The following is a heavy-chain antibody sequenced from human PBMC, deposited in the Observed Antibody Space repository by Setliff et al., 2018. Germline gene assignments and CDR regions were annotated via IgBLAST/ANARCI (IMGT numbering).Heavy chain of an antibody. CDR2: ISSSSSYI. V-gene: IGHV3-21*01. Sequence: GGSLRLSCAASGFTFSTYSMNWVRQAPGKGLEWVSSISSSSSYIYYADSVKGRFTISRDNAKNSLYLQMNSLRAEDTAVYYCARELPGIISGSYYPDAFDIWGQGTMVTVSS. CDR1: GFTFSTYS. CDR3: ARELPGIISGSYYPDAFDI. J-gene: IGHJ3*02. D-gene: IGHD1-26*01.